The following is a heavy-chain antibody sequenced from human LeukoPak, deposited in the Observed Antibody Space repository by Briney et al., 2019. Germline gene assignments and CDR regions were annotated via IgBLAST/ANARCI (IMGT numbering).Heavy chain of an antibody. CDR3: ARRKGDTAMVMFDY. D-gene: IGHD5-18*01. CDR1: GGSISSYY. J-gene: IGHJ4*02. CDR2: IYYSGST. Sequence: PSETLSLTCTVSGGSISSYYWSWIRQPPGKGLEWIGYIYYSGSTNYNPSLKSRVTISVDTSKNQFSLKLSSVTAADTAVYYYARRKGDTAMVMFDYWGQGTLVTVSS. V-gene: IGHV4-59*08.